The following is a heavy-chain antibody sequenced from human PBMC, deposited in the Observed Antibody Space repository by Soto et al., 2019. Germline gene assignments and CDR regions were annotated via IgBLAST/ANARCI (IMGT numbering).Heavy chain of an antibody. Sequence: QVQLVQSGTEVKKPGSSVKVSCKASGGTFSSYAISWVRQAPGQGLEWMGGIIPIFGTANYAQKFQDRGTIIADESTSTAYMELSSLRSEDTAVYYCARGGSGSDDPDYYYYYGMDVWGQGTTVTVSS. V-gene: IGHV1-69*01. J-gene: IGHJ6*02. CDR3: ARGGSGSDDPDYYYYYGMDV. CDR2: IIPIFGTA. CDR1: GGTFSSYA. D-gene: IGHD3-10*01.